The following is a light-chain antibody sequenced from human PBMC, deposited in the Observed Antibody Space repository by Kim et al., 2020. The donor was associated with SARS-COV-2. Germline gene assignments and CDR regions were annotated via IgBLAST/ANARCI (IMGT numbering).Light chain of an antibody. V-gene: IGLV3-19*01. CDR1: YY. CDR2: GKN. CDR3: DSRDTSGDHYV. Sequence: YYASWYQQKPGQAPVLVIYGKNNRPSGIPDRFSGSSSGNTASLTITGAQAEDEADYYCDSRDTSGDHYVFGTGTRSPS. J-gene: IGLJ1*01.